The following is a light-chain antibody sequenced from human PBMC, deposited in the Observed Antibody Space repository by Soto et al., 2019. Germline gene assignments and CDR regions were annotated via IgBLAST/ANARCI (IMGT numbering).Light chain of an antibody. V-gene: IGKV3-15*01. CDR3: QQYNDWPRT. CDR1: QSVSTN. Sequence: EVVMTQSPGTLSVSPGERATLSCRASQSVSTNLAWYQQKPGQAPRLLMFDASTRATGVPARFSGSGSGTGFTLTIGSLQSEDFAVYYCQQYNDWPRTFGQGTKVEVK. J-gene: IGKJ1*01. CDR2: DAS.